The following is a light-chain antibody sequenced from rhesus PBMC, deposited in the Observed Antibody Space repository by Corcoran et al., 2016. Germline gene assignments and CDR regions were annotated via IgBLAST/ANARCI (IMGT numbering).Light chain of an antibody. CDR2: GNT. V-gene: IGLV3S11*01. CDR3: GSWHNSGNHYI. CDR1: SLKTYY. J-gene: IGLJ1*01. Sequence: SSGLTQEPALSVALGHTVRMTCQGDSLKTYYASWYQQKPGQVPVLVIYGNTNRPSGFPGRFSGSWAGNTGSLTITGAQVEDEADYYCGSWHNSGNHYIFGAGTRLTVL.